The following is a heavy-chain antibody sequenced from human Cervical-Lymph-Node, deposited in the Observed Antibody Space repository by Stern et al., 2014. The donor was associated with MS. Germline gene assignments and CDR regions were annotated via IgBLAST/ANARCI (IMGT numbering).Heavy chain of an antibody. CDR1: GFTFSSYS. V-gene: IGHV3-21*01. CDR3: ARGRGGNYRYYFDY. CDR2: ISSGGSYI. Sequence: EVHLVESGGGLVKPGGSLRLSCAASGFTFSSYSMNWVRQAPGKGLEWVASISSGGSYIYNADSLKGRFTISRDNAKNSLYLQMNSLRAEDTAVYYCARGRGGNYRYYFDYWGQGTLVTVSS. J-gene: IGHJ4*02. D-gene: IGHD4-23*01.